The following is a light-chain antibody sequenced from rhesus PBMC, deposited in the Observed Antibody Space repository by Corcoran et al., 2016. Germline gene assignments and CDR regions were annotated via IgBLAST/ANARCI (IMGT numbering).Light chain of an antibody. Sequence: DIQMTQSPSSLSASVGDTVTITCRASQSISSWLDWYQQKPGNAPKLLIYKASSLQSGVPSRFSGNGSGTDFTLTISSLQPEDFAPYYCLQYSSSPWTFGQGTKVDIK. CDR3: LQYSSSPWT. CDR2: KAS. J-gene: IGKJ1*01. CDR1: QSISSW. V-gene: IGKV1-22*01.